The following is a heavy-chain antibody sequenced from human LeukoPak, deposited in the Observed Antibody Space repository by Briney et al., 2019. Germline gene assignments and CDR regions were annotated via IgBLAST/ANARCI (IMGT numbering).Heavy chain of an antibody. CDR1: GGSFSGYY. D-gene: IGHD3-10*01. J-gene: IGHJ5*02. Sequence: SETLSLTCAVYGGSFSGYYWSWIRQPPGKGLEWIGEINHSGSTNYNPSLKSRVTISVDTSKNQFSLKLSSVTVADTAVYYCARLGGRDYYGSGSYFSFDPWGQGTLVTVSS. CDR2: INHSGST. V-gene: IGHV4-34*01. CDR3: ARLGGRDYYGSGSYFSFDP.